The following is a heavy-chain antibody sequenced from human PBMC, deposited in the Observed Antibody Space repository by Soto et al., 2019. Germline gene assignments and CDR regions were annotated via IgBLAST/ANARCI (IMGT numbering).Heavy chain of an antibody. CDR3: ARDKGGNYYDSSGYYIAAYLDY. V-gene: IGHV1-69*01. Sequence: QVQLVQSGAEVKKPGSSVKVSCKASGGTFSSYAISWVRQAPGQGLEWMAGILPIFGTANYAQKFQGRVTITADEATSTGYMELSSMRSEDTAVYYCARDKGGNYYDSSGYYIAAYLDYWGQGTLVTVSS. D-gene: IGHD3-22*01. J-gene: IGHJ4*02. CDR1: GGTFSSYA. CDR2: ILPIFGTA.